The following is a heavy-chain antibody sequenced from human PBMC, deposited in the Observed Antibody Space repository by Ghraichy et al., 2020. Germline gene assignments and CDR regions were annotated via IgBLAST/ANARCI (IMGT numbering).Heavy chain of an antibody. CDR3: ASNRWG. Sequence: RGSLRLSCAASGFTFSSFWMYWVRQAPGKGLEWVANINTDGSGKYYVDSVKGRFTISRDNAKNSLFLLMNSLRVEDTAVYYCASNRWGWGQGTLVTVSS. CDR1: GFTFSSFW. V-gene: IGHV3-7*01. CDR2: INTDGSGK. J-gene: IGHJ4*02. D-gene: IGHD2/OR15-2a*01.